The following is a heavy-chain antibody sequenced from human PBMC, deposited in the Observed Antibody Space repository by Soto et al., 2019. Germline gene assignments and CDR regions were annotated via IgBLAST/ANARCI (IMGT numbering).Heavy chain of an antibody. Sequence: PSETLSLTCSVSGGSISSGYYYWSWIRQPPGKGLEWIGNIDYSGTAYFSPSLATRVTFHVDTSKNQFSLTLYSVTAADTAVYYCARITGSHLDYWGQGILVTVSS. CDR3: ARITGSHLDY. D-gene: IGHD1-20*01. CDR1: GGSISSGYYY. J-gene: IGHJ4*02. CDR2: IDYSGTA. V-gene: IGHV4-39*01.